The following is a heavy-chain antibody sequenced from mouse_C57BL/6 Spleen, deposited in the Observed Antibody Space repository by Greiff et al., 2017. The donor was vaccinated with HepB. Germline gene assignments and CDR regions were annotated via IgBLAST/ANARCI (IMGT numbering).Heavy chain of an antibody. Sequence: EVQLVESGGGLVKPGGSLKLSCAASGFTFSDYGMHWVRQAPEKGLEWVAYISSGSSTIYYADTVKGRFTISRDNAKNTLFLQMTSLMSEDTAMYYCASPFYSNYDYYAMDYWGQGTSVTVSS. V-gene: IGHV5-17*01. CDR2: ISSGSSTI. D-gene: IGHD2-5*01. CDR3: ASPFYSNYDYYAMDY. J-gene: IGHJ4*01. CDR1: GFTFSDYG.